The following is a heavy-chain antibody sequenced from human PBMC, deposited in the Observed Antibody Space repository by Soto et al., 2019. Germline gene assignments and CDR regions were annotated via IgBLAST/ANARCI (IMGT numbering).Heavy chain of an antibody. D-gene: IGHD4-4*01. J-gene: IGHJ6*02. CDR2: TYYTADT. CDR1: GVPIRSYF. Sequence: PSETLSLTCTVSGVPIRSYFWSWIRQPPGKGLDWIGSTYYTADTKYSPSLESRATISLDTSNYQFSLKLSSVTAADTAVYYCARDGDGRMTTNPYYYNGMDVWGPGTTVTVSS. CDR3: ARDGDGRMTTNPYYYNGMDV. V-gene: IGHV4-59*01.